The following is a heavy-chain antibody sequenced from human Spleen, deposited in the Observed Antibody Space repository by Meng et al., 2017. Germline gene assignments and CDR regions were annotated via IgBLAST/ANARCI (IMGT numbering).Heavy chain of an antibody. CDR1: GGSVRSSDYQ. CDR3: ARDYWGSLDY. D-gene: IGHD7-27*01. J-gene: IGHJ4*02. Sequence: LQEPGPGRVSPSGTLSLICTVSGGSVRSSDYQWSWIRQPPGKGLEWIGFASTNYNPSLKSRLTISLDTSKNQFSLKLTSVTAADTAVYYCARDYWGSLDYWGQGILVTVSS. V-gene: IGHV4-61*08. CDR2: AST.